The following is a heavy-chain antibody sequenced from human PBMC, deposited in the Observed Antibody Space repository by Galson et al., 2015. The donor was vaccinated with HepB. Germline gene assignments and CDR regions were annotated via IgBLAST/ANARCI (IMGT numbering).Heavy chain of an antibody. J-gene: IGHJ3*02. Sequence: SCKASGGTFSSYTISWVRQAPGQGLEWMGRIIPILGIANYAQKFQGRVTITADKSTSTAYMELSSLRSEDTAVYYCAGQYSSGWRIDAFDIWGQGTMVTVSS. CDR2: IIPILGIA. CDR3: AGQYSSGWRIDAFDI. V-gene: IGHV1-69*02. D-gene: IGHD6-19*01. CDR1: GGTFSSYT.